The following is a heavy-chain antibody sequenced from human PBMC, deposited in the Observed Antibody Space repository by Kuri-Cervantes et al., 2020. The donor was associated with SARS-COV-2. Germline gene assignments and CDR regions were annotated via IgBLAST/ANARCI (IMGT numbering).Heavy chain of an antibody. J-gene: IGHJ4*02. D-gene: IGHD7-27*01. CDR3: ARDLRLGKSLDY. CDR1: GFTFSDYY. Sequence: GESLKISCAASGFTFSDYYMSWIRQAPGKGLEWVSSIRPSGGSKFYADSVKGRFTISRDNAKNSLYLQMSSLRAEDTAVYYCARDLRLGKSLDYWGQGTLVTVSS. CDR2: IRPSGGSK. V-gene: IGHV3-11*04.